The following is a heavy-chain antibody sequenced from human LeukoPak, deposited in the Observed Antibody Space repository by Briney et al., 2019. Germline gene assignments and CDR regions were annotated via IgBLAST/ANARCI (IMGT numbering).Heavy chain of an antibody. CDR2: INADNGNT. D-gene: IGHD4-17*01. J-gene: IGHJ4*02. Sequence: ASVKVSCKASGYTFTSYAMHWVRQAPGQRLEWMGWINADNGNTKYSQKFQGRVTITRDTSASTAYMELSSLRSEDTAVYYCARNYGDYIGIMAPFDYWGQGTLVTVSS. CDR3: ARNYGDYIGIMAPFDY. V-gene: IGHV1-3*01. CDR1: GYTFTSYA.